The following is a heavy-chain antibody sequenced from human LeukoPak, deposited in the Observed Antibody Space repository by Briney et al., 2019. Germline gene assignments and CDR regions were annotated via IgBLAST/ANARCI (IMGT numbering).Heavy chain of an antibody. CDR3: VRGGRVVKSLFGMDV. D-gene: IGHD3-3*01. CDR2: ISYSGST. J-gene: IGHJ6*02. Sequence: PSETLSLICTVSGGSISTYYWCWIRQSPGKGLEWIGYISYSGSTNYNPSLKSRVTISVDRPKNQFSLKLSSVTAADTAVYYCVRGGRVVKSLFGMDVWGQGTTVTVSS. V-gene: IGHV4-59*01. CDR1: GGSISTYY.